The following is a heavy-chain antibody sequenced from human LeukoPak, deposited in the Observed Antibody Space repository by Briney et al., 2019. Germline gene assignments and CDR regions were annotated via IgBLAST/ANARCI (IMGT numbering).Heavy chain of an antibody. V-gene: IGHV3-23*01. Sequence: QPGRSLRLSCAASGFTFSSYAMSWVRQAPGKGLEWVSAISGSGGSTYYADSVKGRFTISRDNSKNTLYLQMNSLRAEDTAVYYCAKEGLRTYYYDSSGSHFDYWGQGTLVTVSS. J-gene: IGHJ4*02. CDR1: GFTFSSYA. CDR2: ISGSGGST. CDR3: AKEGLRTYYYDSSGSHFDY. D-gene: IGHD3-22*01.